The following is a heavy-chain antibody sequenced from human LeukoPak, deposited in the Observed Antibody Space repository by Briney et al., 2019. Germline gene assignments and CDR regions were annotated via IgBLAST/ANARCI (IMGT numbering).Heavy chain of an antibody. CDR2: IYSSGST. J-gene: IGHJ6*03. D-gene: IGHD3-10*01. CDR3: ARVGYGSPFYYYMDV. CDR1: GGSISSYY. V-gene: IGHV4-4*07. Sequence: SETLSLTCTVSGGSISSYYWSWIRQPAGEGLEWIGRIYSSGSTNYNSSLESRVTMSVDTSKNQFSLKLRSVTAADTAVYYCARVGYGSPFYYYMDVWGKGTTVTVSS.